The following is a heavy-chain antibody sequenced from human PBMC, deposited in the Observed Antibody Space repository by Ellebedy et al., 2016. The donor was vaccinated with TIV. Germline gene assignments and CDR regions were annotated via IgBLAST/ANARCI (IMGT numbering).Heavy chain of an antibody. J-gene: IGHJ6*02. CDR2: IYHTGST. D-gene: IGHD3-3*01. V-gene: IGHV4-61*01. CDR3: ARVLVGLTIFGVVAESYRGMDV. CDR1: GDSVNDPTYY. Sequence: SETLSLTCTVSGDSVNDPTYYWSWIRQSPTKGLEWIGYIYHTGSTNYNPSLKSRVTMSVDTSNNQVSLKLSSVTAEDTAVYYCARVLVGLTIFGVVAESYRGMDVWGQGTTVTVSS.